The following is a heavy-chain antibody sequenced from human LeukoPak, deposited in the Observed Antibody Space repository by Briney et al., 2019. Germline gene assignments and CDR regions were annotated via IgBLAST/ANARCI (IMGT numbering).Heavy chain of an antibody. D-gene: IGHD5-18*01. V-gene: IGHV3-21*01. Sequence: GGSLRLSCAASGFTFSSYSMNWVRQAPGKGLEWVSSISSSSSYIYYADSVKGRFTISRDDAKNSLYLQMNSLRAEDTAVYYCARVDTAMVHMDVWGQGTTVTVSS. CDR1: GFTFSSYS. J-gene: IGHJ6*02. CDR2: ISSSSSYI. CDR3: ARVDTAMVHMDV.